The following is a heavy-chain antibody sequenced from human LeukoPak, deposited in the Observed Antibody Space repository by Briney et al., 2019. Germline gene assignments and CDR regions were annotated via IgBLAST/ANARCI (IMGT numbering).Heavy chain of an antibody. J-gene: IGHJ4*02. D-gene: IGHD2-21*02. V-gene: IGHV1-46*01. Sequence: ASVKVSCKASGYTFTSYYMHWVRQAPGQGLEWMGIINPNAGTTSYAQKFQGRVTVTRDTSTTTVYMELSSLRSEDTAVYYCAKAFRVVTAIDHYYFDYWGQGTLVTVSS. CDR3: AKAFRVVTAIDHYYFDY. CDR2: INPNAGTT. CDR1: GYTFTSYY.